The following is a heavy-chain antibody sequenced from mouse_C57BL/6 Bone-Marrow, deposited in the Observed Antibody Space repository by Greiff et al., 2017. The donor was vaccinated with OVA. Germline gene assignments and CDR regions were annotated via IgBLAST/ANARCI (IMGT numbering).Heavy chain of an antibody. D-gene: IGHD1-1*01. CDR1: GFTFSDYY. CDR2: ISNGGGST. CDR3: ARPDYYGSSYVAY. Sequence: EVQLVESGGGLVQPGGSLKLSCAASGFTFSDYYMYWVRQTPEKRLEWVAYISNGGGSTYYPDTVKGRFTISRDNAKNTLYLQMSRLKSEDTAMYYCARPDYYGSSYVAYWGKGTLVTVSA. J-gene: IGHJ3*01. V-gene: IGHV5-12*01.